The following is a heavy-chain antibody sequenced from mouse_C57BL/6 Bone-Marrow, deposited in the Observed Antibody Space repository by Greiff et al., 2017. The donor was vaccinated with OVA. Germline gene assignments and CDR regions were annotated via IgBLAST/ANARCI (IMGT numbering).Heavy chain of an antibody. CDR3: ASPLNY. Sequence: EVKLMESGGGLVQPGESLKLSCESNEYAFPSHDMSWVRKTPEKRLELVAAINSDGGSTYYPDTMEGRCIISRDNTKKTLYLQMSRLRSEDTALYYCASPLNYWGKGTTLTVSS. CDR1: EYAFPSHD. V-gene: IGHV5-2*01. CDR2: INSDGGST. J-gene: IGHJ2*01.